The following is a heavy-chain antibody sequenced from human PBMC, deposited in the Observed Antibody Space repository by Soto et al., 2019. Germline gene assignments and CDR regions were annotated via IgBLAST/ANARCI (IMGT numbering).Heavy chain of an antibody. Sequence: SETLSLTCTVSGDSISSYYWSWIRQPAGKGMEWIGRIHTTENTNYNPSLKSRVTMSIDTSNNQFSLKLTSLTAADTAVYYCARALSSTAGLYFDLCGQGTLVTV. CDR3: ARALSSTAGLYFDL. V-gene: IGHV4-4*07. CDR2: IHTTENT. J-gene: IGHJ4*02. D-gene: IGHD6-13*01. CDR1: GDSISSYY.